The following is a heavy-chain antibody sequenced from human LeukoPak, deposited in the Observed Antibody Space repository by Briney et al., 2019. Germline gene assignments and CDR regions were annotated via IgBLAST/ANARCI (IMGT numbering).Heavy chain of an antibody. CDR3: ARARYNWNYVDY. CDR1: GGSISSGGYY. CDR2: IYYSGST. D-gene: IGHD1-20*01. Sequence: SETLSLTCTVSGGSISSGGYYWSWIRQHPGKGLEWIGYIYYSGSTYYNPSLKSRVTISVDTSKNQFSLKLSSVTAADTAVYYCARARYNWNYVDYWGQGTLVTVSS. V-gene: IGHV4-31*03. J-gene: IGHJ4*02.